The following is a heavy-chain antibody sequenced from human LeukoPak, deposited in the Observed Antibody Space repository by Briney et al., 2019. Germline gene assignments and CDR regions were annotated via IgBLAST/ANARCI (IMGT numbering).Heavy chain of an antibody. Sequence: SGPTLVNPTQTLTLTCTFSGFSLSTSGMCVSWIRQPPGKALEWLARSDWDDDKYYSTSLKTRLTISKDTSKNQVVLTMTNMDPVDTATYYCARIMYSSGQYYFDYWGQGTLVTVSS. D-gene: IGHD6-19*01. J-gene: IGHJ4*02. CDR2: SDWDDDK. V-gene: IGHV2-70*11. CDR1: GFSLSTSGMC. CDR3: ARIMYSSGQYYFDY.